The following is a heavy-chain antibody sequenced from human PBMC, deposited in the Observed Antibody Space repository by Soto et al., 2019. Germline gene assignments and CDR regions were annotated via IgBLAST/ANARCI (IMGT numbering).Heavy chain of an antibody. V-gene: IGHV4-39*01. CDR1: GGSVSSSNYY. D-gene: IGHD3-9*01. CDR3: ARLEGLATISYYFDY. CDR2: IYYSGST. J-gene: IGHJ4*02. Sequence: QLQLQESGPGLVKPSETLSLTCTVSGGSVSSSNYYWGWIRQSPGMGLEWIGSIYYSGSTYYNPSLESRVTISVDKSKNQFSLKVISVTAADTAVYYCARLEGLATISYYFDYWGQGTLVTVSS.